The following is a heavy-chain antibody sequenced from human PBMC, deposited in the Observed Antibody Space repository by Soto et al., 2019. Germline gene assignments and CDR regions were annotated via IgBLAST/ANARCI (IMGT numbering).Heavy chain of an antibody. CDR2: IIPNFGTT. CDR3: GRGRSGQIVVFY. V-gene: IGHV1-69*06. D-gene: IGHD1-26*01. J-gene: IGHJ4*02. Sequence: SVKVSCKASGGTFSSYAISWVRQAPGQGLEWMGGIIPNFGTTRYAQKFQGRVTITVDKSMTTAYMELNNLRSDDTAIYYCGRGRSGQIVVFYWGQGTPVTVSS. CDR1: GGTFSSYA.